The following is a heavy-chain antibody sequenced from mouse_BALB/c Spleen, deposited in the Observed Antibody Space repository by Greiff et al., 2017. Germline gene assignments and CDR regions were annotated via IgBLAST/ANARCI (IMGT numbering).Heavy chain of an antibody. CDR1: GYTFTSYW. J-gene: IGHJ2*01. D-gene: IGHD1-1*01. V-gene: IGHV1-87*01. CDR3: ARAVEYYFDY. Sequence: VQLQQSGAELARPGASVKLSCKASGYTFTSYWMQWVKQRPGQGLEWIGAIYPGDGDTRYTQKFKGKATLTADKSSSTAYMQLSSLAFEDSAVYYCARAVEYYFDYWGQGTTLTVSS. CDR2: IYPGDGDT.